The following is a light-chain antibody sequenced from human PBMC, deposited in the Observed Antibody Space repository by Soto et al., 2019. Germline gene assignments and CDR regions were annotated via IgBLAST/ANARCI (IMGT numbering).Light chain of an antibody. Sequence: SYSLTQPPSMSVAPGQAARITWGGNNIGSKTVHWYQQKAGQAPVLVVYDDSDRPSGIPERFSGSNSGNTATLTISRVEAGDEADYYCQVWDVSTVHYVFGTGTKVTVL. CDR1: NIGSKT. J-gene: IGLJ1*01. V-gene: IGLV3-21*02. CDR2: DDS. CDR3: QVWDVSTVHYV.